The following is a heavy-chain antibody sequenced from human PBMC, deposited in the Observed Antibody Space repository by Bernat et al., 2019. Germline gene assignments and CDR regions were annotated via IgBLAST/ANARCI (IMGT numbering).Heavy chain of an antibody. J-gene: IGHJ4*02. CDR3: AKSPGSGWYFDY. V-gene: IGHV3-30*18. CDR2: ISYDGSDK. Sequence: QVQLVESGGGVVQPGRSLRLSCAASGFTFSSYGMHWVRQAPGKGLEWVATISYDGSDKHYADSVQGRVTVSRDNSKNTLYLQMNSLRAEDTAVYHCAKSPGSGWYFDYWGRGTLVTVSS. D-gene: IGHD6-19*01. CDR1: GFTFSSYG.